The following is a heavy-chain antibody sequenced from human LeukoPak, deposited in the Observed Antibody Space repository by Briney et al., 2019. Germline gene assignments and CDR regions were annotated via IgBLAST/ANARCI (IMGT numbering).Heavy chain of an antibody. D-gene: IGHD4-17*01. CDR1: GGSISSGSYY. CDR2: IYTSGST. J-gene: IGHJ6*03. V-gene: IGHV4-61*02. CDR3: ARVIKMTTVTGRNYYYYLDV. Sequence: SQTLSLTCTVSGGSISSGSYYWRWIRQPAGKGLEWIGRIYTSGSTNYNPSLKSRVTISVDTSKNQFSLKLSSVTAADTAVYYCARVIKMTTVTGRNYYYYLDVWGKGTTVTISS.